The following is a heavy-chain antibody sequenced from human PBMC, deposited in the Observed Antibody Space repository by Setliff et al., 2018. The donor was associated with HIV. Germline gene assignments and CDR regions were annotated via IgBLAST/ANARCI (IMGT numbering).Heavy chain of an antibody. CDR1: PESISSNNYY. D-gene: IGHD4-17*01. CDR2: IFYGGTV. J-gene: IGHJ4*02. Sequence: ETLSLTCTVSPESISSNNYYWAWIRQPPGKGLEWIGCIFYGGTVYHSGRMYFNPSLKSRVTISVDTSERQFSLRMTSTTAADTAVYYCAREAVDDYARYFDYWGQGSLVTVSS. CDR3: AREAVDDYARYFDY. V-gene: IGHV4-39*07.